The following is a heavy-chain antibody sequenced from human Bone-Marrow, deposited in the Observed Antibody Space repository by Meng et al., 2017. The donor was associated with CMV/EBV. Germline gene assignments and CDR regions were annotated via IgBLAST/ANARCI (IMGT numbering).Heavy chain of an antibody. Sequence: GGSLRLSCAASGFTFSSYGMHWVRQAPGKGLEWVAIIWYDGTKEYYGDSVKGRFTISRDNSKNTVFLQMNSLRVEDTAVYYCAKDSGYCTSTRFPYYNGLDVWGQGTTVTVSS. CDR1: GFTFSSYG. V-gene: IGHV3-33*06. J-gene: IGHJ6*02. CDR2: IWYDGTKE. D-gene: IGHD2-2*01. CDR3: AKDSGYCTSTRFPYYNGLDV.